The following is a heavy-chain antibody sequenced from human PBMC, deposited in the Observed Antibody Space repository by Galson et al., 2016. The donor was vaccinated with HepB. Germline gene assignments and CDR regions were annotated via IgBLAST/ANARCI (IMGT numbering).Heavy chain of an antibody. V-gene: IGHV4-34*01. J-gene: IGHJ5*02. CDR2: INHSATS. CDR3: AREGSTGWYER. D-gene: IGHD2-8*02. CDR1: GGSLRGYY. Sequence: SETLSLTCGVFGGSLRGYYWGWIRQTPGKGLEWIGEINHSATSRYNPSLEGRVTISVDTSKTQFSLRLTSVTAADTAVYYCAREGSTGWYERWGQGSLVTVSS.